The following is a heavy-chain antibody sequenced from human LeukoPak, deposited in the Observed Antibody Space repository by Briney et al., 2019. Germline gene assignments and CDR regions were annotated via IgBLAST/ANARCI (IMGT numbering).Heavy chain of an antibody. CDR2: INPSGGST. CDR3: ARDQGDSSGYYYGLGLGFDY. Sequence: ASVKVCCKASGYTFTSYYMHWVRQAPGQGLEWMGIINPSGGSTSYAQKFQGRVTMTRDMSTSTVYMELSSLRSEDTAVYYCARDQGDSSGYYYGLGLGFDYWGQGTLVTVSS. V-gene: IGHV1-46*01. D-gene: IGHD3-22*01. CDR1: GYTFTSYY. J-gene: IGHJ4*02.